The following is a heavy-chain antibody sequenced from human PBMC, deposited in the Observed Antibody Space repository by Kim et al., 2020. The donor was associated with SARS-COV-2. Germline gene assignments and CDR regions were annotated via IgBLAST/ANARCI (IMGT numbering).Heavy chain of an antibody. Sequence: ASVKVSCKASGYTFTSYGISWVRQAPGQGLEWMGWISAYNGNTNYAQKLQGRVTMTTDTSTSTAYMELRSLRSDDTAVYYCARDGQQELHPNPTKQYYYYYYGMDVWGQGTTVTVSS. CDR3: ARDGQQELHPNPTKQYYYYYYGMDV. CDR2: ISAYNGNT. D-gene: IGHD1-7*01. CDR1: GYTFTSYG. J-gene: IGHJ6*02. V-gene: IGHV1-18*01.